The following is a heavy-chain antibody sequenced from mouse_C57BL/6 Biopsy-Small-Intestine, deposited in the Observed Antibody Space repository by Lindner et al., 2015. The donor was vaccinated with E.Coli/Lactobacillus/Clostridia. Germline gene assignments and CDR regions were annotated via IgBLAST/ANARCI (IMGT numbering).Heavy chain of an antibody. D-gene: IGHD6-1*01. CDR3: AKIASREWQKTWYFEL. Sequence: SVKVSCKASGSTFSDIDISWVRQAPGQGLEWMGWMNPNNDLQGRLTMTRDPSTNTAYMELSALRLEDTAVYYCAKIASREWQKTWYFELWGRGTLVTVSS. J-gene: IGHJ1*01. V-gene: IGHV1-84*02. CDR2: MNP. CDR1: GSTFSDID.